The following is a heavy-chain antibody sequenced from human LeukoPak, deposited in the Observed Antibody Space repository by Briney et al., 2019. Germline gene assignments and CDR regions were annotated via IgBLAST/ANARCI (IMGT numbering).Heavy chain of an antibody. CDR1: GFTFSSYE. Sequence: GGSLRLSCAASGFTFSSYEMNWVRQAPGKGLEWLSHIRRSGSTIYYADSVKGRFTISRDNAKNSLYLQMNSLRAEDTAVYYCARELVYAFDIWGQGTMVTVSS. D-gene: IGHD3-10*01. CDR2: IRRSGSTI. CDR3: ARELVYAFDI. J-gene: IGHJ3*02. V-gene: IGHV3-48*03.